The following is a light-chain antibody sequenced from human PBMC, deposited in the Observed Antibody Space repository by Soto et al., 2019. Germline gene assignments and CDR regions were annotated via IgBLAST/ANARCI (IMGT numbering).Light chain of an antibody. Sequence: IQLTQSPSSLSASVGDRVTIVCRASESISDDLNWYQLKSGEAPKVLIYSASTLRGGVPSRFSGTGSGTEFPLPISSLQPEDVATYYCQQTFSHLLSFGGGTTVEIK. J-gene: IGKJ4*01. CDR2: SAS. V-gene: IGKV1-39*01. CDR1: ESISDD. CDR3: QQTFSHLLS.